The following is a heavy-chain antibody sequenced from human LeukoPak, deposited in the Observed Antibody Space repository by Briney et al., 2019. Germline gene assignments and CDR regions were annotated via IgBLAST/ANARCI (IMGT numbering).Heavy chain of an antibody. J-gene: IGHJ4*02. CDR2: MNPNSGST. CDR3: ARVGDYYDSSGYYTPGDY. V-gene: IGHV1-8*01. Sequence: ASVKVSCKASGYTFTSYDINWVRQATGQGLEWMGWMNPNSGSTGYAQKFQGRVTMTRNTSISTAYMELSSLRSEDTAVYYCARVGDYYDSSGYYTPGDYWGQGTLVTVSS. D-gene: IGHD3-22*01. CDR1: GYTFTSYD.